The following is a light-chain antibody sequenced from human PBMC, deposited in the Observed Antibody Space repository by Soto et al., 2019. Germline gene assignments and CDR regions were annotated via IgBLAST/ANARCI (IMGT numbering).Light chain of an antibody. CDR2: DSS. V-gene: IGKV3-20*01. Sequence: VLTQSPGTLSLSPGQRPTVSCRANQSVPSSYLAWYQQKPGQAPRLLIYDSSSRATGVPDRFSGSGSGTGSTLTITRLEPEDSAVYYCHQYGTVPWTFGRGTKVDIK. CDR1: QSVPSSY. J-gene: IGKJ1*01. CDR3: HQYGTVPWT.